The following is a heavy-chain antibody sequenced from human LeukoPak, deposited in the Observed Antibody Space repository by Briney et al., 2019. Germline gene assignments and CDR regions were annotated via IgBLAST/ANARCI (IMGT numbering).Heavy chain of an antibody. V-gene: IGHV4-59*08. J-gene: IGHJ4*02. Sequence: WETLSLTCTVSGGSISSYYWSWIRQPPGKGLEWIGYIYYSGSTNYNPSLKSRVTISVDTSKNQFSLKLSSVTAADTAVYYCARLSGYYIDYWGQGTVVTVSS. CDR1: GGSISSYY. CDR3: ARLSGYYIDY. D-gene: IGHD3-3*01. CDR2: IYYSGST.